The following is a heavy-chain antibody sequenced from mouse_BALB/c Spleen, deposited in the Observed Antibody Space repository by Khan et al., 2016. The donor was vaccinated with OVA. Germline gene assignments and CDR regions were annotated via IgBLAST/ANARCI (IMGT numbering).Heavy chain of an antibody. CDR1: GFTFSNYG. V-gene: IGHV9-3-1*01. J-gene: IGHJ4*01. D-gene: IGHD1-1*02. CDR3: ARVGYNGTKDC. CDR2: INTYTGEP. Sequence: QIQLVQSGPELKKPGETVQISCKVSGFTFSNYGMNWVKQAPGKGLKWMGWINTYTGEPTFADDFKGRFAFSLETSASTAYLQINSHTHEDTATYFCARVGYNGTKDCRGQGTSGTGSS.